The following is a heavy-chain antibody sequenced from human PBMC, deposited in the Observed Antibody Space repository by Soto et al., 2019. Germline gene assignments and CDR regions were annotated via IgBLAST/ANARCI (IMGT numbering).Heavy chain of an antibody. V-gene: IGHV4-39*01. J-gene: IGHJ5*02. CDR3: ARRLSMVRGVIINNWFDP. CDR2: IYYSGST. Sequence: PSETLSLTCTVSGGSISSSSYYWGWIRQPPGKGLEWIGSIYYSGSTYYNPSLKSRVTISVDTSKNQFSLKLSSVTAADTAVYYCARRLSMVRGVIINNWFDPWGQGTLVTVSS. D-gene: IGHD3-10*01. CDR1: GGSISSSSYY.